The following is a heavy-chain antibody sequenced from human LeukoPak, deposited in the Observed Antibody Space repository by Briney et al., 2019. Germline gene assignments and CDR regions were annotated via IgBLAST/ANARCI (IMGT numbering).Heavy chain of an antibody. J-gene: IGHJ2*01. CDR3: ARDREALGYFDL. CDR2: ISSSSSYI. Sequence: PGGSLRLSCAASGFTFSSYSMNWVRQAPGKGLEWVSSISSSSSYIYYADSVKGRFTISRDNAKNSLYLQMNSLRAEDTAVYYCARDREALGYFDLWGRGTLVTVSS. CDR1: GFTFSSYS. D-gene: IGHD3-3*02. V-gene: IGHV3-21*01.